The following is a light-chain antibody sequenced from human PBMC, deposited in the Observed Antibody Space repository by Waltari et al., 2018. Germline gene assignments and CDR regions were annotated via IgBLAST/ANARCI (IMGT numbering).Light chain of an antibody. CDR1: QGISSY. CDR3: QQYYSYSWT. CDR2: AAS. J-gene: IGKJ1*01. Sequence: AIRMTQSPSSFSASTGDSVTITCRASQGISSYLALYQQKPGKAPKLLIYAASTLQSGVPSRFSGSGSGTDFTLTISCLQSEDFATYYCQQYYSYSWTFGQGTKVEIK. V-gene: IGKV1-8*01.